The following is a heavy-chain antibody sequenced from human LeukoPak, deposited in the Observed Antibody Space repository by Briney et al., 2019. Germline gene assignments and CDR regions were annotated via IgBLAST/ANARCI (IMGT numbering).Heavy chain of an antibody. CDR3: ERGRWDCSGGSCYIGYFDL. V-gene: IGHV4-34*01. CDR2: INHSGST. CDR1: GGSFSGYY. J-gene: IGHJ2*01. Sequence: SETLSLTCAVYGGSFSGYYWSWIRQPPGKGLEWIGEINHSGSTNYNPSLKSRVTISVDTSKNQFSLKLSSVTAADTAVYYCERGRWDCSGGSCYIGYFDLWGRGTLVTVSS. D-gene: IGHD2-15*01.